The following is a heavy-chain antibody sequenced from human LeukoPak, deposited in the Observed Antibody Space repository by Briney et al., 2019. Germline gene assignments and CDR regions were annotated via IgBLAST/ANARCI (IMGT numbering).Heavy chain of an antibody. CDR3: AKVRTVYVPGL. CDR2: ICGRGGNT. J-gene: IGHJ4*02. D-gene: IGHD3-10*02. CDR1: GFIFSTYS. Sequence: GGSLRLSCAASGFIFSTYSMLWVRQAPGKGLEWVSVICGRGGNTYYADAVRGRFTISRDNSKNTVSLQMNSQSVEVKAVEYCAKVRTVYVPGLWGQETRVSLSS. V-gene: IGHV3-23*01.